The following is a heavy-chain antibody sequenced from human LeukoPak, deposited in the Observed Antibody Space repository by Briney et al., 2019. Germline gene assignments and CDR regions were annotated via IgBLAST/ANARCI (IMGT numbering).Heavy chain of an antibody. D-gene: IGHD6-19*01. J-gene: IGHJ4*02. Sequence: SETLSLTCAVYGGSFSDYYWSWIRQPPGKGLEWIGEINHSGSTNYNPSLKSRVTISVDTSKNQFSLKLSSVTAADTAMYYCARGRYRSLGIAVAGTGDYLDYWGQGTLVTVSS. CDR2: INHSGST. CDR1: GGSFSDYY. V-gene: IGHV4-34*01. CDR3: ARGRYRSLGIAVAGTGDYLDY.